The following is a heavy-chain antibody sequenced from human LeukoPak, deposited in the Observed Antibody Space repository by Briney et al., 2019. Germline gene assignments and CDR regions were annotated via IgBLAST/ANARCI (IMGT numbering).Heavy chain of an antibody. CDR1: GFTFSKYA. D-gene: IGHD1-1*01. J-gene: IGHJ4*02. V-gene: IGHV3-23*01. CDR2: ISASPGST. Sequence: GGSLRLSCTASGFTFSKYAMTWVRQAPGNGLEWVSSISASPGSTYYAEAVKGRFTISRDNSKNTLYLQMNRLRAEDTAVYYCARGSTGDCWGQGTLVTVSS. CDR3: ARGSTGDC.